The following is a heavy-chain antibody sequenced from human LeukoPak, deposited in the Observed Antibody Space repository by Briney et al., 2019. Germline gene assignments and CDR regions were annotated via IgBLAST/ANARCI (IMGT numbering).Heavy chain of an antibody. CDR2: ISSSSDSI. CDR1: GFTFSTYG. Sequence: GGSLRLSCAASGFTFSTYGMTWVRQAPGKGLEWISYISSSSDSINYADSVKGRFTISSDNAKNTLYLQMNSLTAEDTAVYYCARVPGYSGYFYGMDVWGQGTTVTVSS. J-gene: IGHJ6*02. CDR3: ARVPGYSGYFYGMDV. D-gene: IGHD5-12*01. V-gene: IGHV3-48*04.